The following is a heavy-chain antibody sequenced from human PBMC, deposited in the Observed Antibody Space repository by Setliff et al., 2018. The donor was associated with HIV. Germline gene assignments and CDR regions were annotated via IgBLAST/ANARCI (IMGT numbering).Heavy chain of an antibody. CDR1: GDSISRSRYY. J-gene: IGHJ6*02. CDR3: ASRPWGAAAGSRYGMDV. CDR2: FYYSGST. Sequence: SETLSLTCVVSGDSISRSRYYWGWIRQPPGKGLEWIGSFYYSGSTYYNPSLKSRVTISVDTSKNQFSLKLSSVTAADTAVYYCASRPWGAAAGSRYGMDVWGLGTTVTVSS. D-gene: IGHD6-13*01. V-gene: IGHV4-39*01.